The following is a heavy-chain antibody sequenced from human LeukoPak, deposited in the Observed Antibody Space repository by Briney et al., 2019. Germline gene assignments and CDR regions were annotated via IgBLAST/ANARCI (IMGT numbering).Heavy chain of an antibody. Sequence: GGSLRLSCAASGFTFSSYWMSWVRQAPGKGLEWVANIKQDGSEKYYVDSVKGRFTISRDNAKNSLYLQMNSLRAEDTAVYYCARERTYYGSGSYYVDYWGQGTLVTVSS. CDR2: IKQDGSEK. J-gene: IGHJ4*02. D-gene: IGHD3-10*01. V-gene: IGHV3-7*01. CDR3: ARERTYYGSGSYYVDY. CDR1: GFTFSSYW.